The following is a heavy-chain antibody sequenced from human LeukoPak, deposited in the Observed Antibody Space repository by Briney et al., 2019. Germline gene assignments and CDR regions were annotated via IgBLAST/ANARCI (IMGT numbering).Heavy chain of an antibody. V-gene: IGHV4-59*11. CDR1: GGSISSHY. Sequence: SETLSLTCTVSGGSISSHYWSWIRQPPGKGLEWIGYIYYSGSTNYNPSLKSRVTISVDTSKNQFPLKLSSVTAADTAVYYCAREHARYYFDYWGQGTLVTVSS. CDR2: IYYSGST. CDR3: AREHARYYFDY. J-gene: IGHJ4*02. D-gene: IGHD6-6*01.